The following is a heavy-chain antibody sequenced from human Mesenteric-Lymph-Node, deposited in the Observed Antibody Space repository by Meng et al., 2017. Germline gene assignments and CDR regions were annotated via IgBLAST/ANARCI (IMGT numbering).Heavy chain of an antibody. CDR3: ARDLGVATSIAGFVY. V-gene: IGHV4-30-4*01. J-gene: IGHJ4*02. Sequence: QVQLQESGPGLVKPSQTLSLICTVSGGSISSGDYYWSWIRQPPGKGLEWIGYIYYSGSTYYNPPLKSRVTISVDTSKNQFSLRLSSVTAADTAVYYCARDLGVATSIAGFVYWGQGTLVTVSS. CDR1: GGSISSGDYY. D-gene: IGHD5-12*01. CDR2: IYYSGST.